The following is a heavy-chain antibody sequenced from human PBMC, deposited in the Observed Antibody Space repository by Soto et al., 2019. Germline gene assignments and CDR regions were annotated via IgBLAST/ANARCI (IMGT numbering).Heavy chain of an antibody. V-gene: IGHV1-18*01. D-gene: IGHD3-22*01. Sequence: ASVKVSCKASGYTFTSYGISWVRQAPGQGLEWMGWISAYNGNTNYAQKLQGRVTMTTDTSTSTAYMELRSLRSDDTAVYYCAREYYYDSSGYYYPGNFDYWGQGTLVTVSS. J-gene: IGHJ4*02. CDR3: AREYYYDSSGYYYPGNFDY. CDR2: ISAYNGNT. CDR1: GYTFTSYG.